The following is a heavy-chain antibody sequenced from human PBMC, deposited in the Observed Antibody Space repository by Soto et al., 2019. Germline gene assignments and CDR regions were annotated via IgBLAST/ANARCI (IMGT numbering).Heavy chain of an antibody. D-gene: IGHD6-13*01. CDR2: ISSNSAYI. J-gene: IGHJ5*02. V-gene: IGHV3-21*01. CDR1: GFTFRSFT. Sequence: GALRLSCSASGFTFRSFTMNWVRQAPGKGLEWVSTISSNSAYIYYTDALRGRFTISRDNAKNSLHLQMNSLRAEDTAVYYCTRDASRDSSARGWFDPWGPGTLVTVSS. CDR3: TRDASRDSSARGWFDP.